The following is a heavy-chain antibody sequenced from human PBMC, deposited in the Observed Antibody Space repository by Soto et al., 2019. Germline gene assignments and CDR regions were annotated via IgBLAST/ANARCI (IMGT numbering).Heavy chain of an antibody. CDR2: IDPSDSYT. Sequence: GESLKISCKGSGYSFTSYWISWVRQMPGKGLEWMGRIDPSDSYTNYSPSFQGHVTISADKSISTAYLQWSSLKASDTAMYYCARGLAGTNYYYGMDVWGQGTTVTVSS. J-gene: IGHJ6*02. D-gene: IGHD6-19*01. V-gene: IGHV5-10-1*01. CDR3: ARGLAGTNYYYGMDV. CDR1: GYSFTSYW.